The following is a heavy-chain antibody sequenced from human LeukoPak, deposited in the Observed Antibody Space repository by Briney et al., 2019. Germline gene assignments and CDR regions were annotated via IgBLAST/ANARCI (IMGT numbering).Heavy chain of an antibody. V-gene: IGHV4-31*03. CDR1: GGSISSGGYY. CDR3: ARGITFGGVIVYMDV. Sequence: SETLSLTCTVSGGSISSGGYYWSWIRQHPGKGLEWIGYIYYSGSTYYNPSLKSRVTISVDTSKNQFSLKLSSVTAADTAVYYCARGITFGGVIVYMDVWGKGTTVTVSS. J-gene: IGHJ6*03. CDR2: IYYSGST. D-gene: IGHD3-16*02.